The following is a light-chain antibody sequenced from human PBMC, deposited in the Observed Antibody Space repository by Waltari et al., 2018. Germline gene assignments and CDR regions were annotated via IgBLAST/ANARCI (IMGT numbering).Light chain of an antibody. Sequence: VMTQSPVTLSVSPGERATLSCRASQGISINLAWYQQIPGQPPRLLIYKISNRFSGVPDRFSGSGAGTDFTLKISRVEAEDVGVYYCMQTTRFWTFGQGTRVEIK. V-gene: IGKV2-24*01. J-gene: IGKJ1*01. CDR1: QGISIN. CDR3: MQTTRFWT. CDR2: KIS.